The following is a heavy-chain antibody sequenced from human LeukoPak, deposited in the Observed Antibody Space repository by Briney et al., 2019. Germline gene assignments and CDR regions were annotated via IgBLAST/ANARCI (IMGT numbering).Heavy chain of an antibody. CDR3: ARLSDGGLEGRRGYFDL. D-gene: IGHD4-23*01. V-gene: IGHV4-39*01. Sequence: PSETLSLTCTVSGGSISSSSYYWGWIRQPPGKGREWIGSIYYSGSTYYNPSLKSRVTISVDTSKNQFSLKLSSVTAADTAVYYCARLSDGGLEGRRGYFDLWGRGTLLTVSS. J-gene: IGHJ2*01. CDR1: GGSISSSSYY. CDR2: IYYSGST.